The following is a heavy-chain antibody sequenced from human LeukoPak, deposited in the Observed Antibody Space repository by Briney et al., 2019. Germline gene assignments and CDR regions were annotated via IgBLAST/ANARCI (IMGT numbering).Heavy chain of an antibody. CDR2: ISAYNGNT. V-gene: IGHV1-18*01. D-gene: IGHD5-24*01. Sequence: ASVKVSCKAPGYTFTSYGISWVRQAPGQGLEWMGWISAYNGNTNYAQKLQGRVTMTTDTSTSTAYMELRSLRSEDTAVYYCARDPDGYTAAYWGQGTLVTVSS. CDR3: ARDPDGYTAAY. J-gene: IGHJ4*02. CDR1: GYTFTSYG.